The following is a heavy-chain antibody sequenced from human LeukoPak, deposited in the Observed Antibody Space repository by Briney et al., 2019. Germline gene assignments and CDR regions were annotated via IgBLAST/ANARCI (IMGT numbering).Heavy chain of an antibody. CDR2: ISGSGGST. J-gene: IGHJ4*02. Sequence: WGSLRLSCAASGFTFSSNGMSWVRQAPGKGLEWVSAISGSGGSTYYADSVKGRFTISRDNSKNTLYLQMNSLRAEDTAVYYCAKWPGYCSSTSCLYYFDYWGQGTLVTVSS. CDR3: AKWPGYCSSTSCLYYFDY. D-gene: IGHD2-2*03. V-gene: IGHV3-23*01. CDR1: GFTFSSNG.